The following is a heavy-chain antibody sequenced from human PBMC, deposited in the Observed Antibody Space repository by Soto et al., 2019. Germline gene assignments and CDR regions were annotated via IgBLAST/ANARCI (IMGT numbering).Heavy chain of an antibody. Sequence: QVQLQESGPGLVKPSQTLSLTCTVSGGSISSGGYYWSWIRQHPGKGLEWIGYIYYSGSTYYNPSLKSRVTISVDTSKNQFSLKLSSVTAADTAVYYCASDSGGSGSYSMTWFDPWGQESLVTVSS. V-gene: IGHV4-31*03. D-gene: IGHD3-10*01. CDR2: IYYSGST. CDR1: GGSISSGGYY. CDR3: ASDSGGSGSYSMTWFDP. J-gene: IGHJ5*02.